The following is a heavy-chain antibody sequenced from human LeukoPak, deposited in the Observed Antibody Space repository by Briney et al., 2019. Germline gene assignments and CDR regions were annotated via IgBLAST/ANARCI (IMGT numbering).Heavy chain of an antibody. CDR1: GFTFSSYS. CDR3: ARDHYYDILTGYYRGHNWFDP. CDR2: ISSSSSYI. J-gene: IGHJ5*02. Sequence: GGSLRLSCAASGFTFSSYSMNWVRQAPGKGLEWVSSISSSSSYIYYADSVKGRFTISRDNAKNSLYLQVNSLRAEDTAVYYCARDHYYDILTGYYRGHNWFDPWGQGTLVTVSS. V-gene: IGHV3-21*01. D-gene: IGHD3-9*01.